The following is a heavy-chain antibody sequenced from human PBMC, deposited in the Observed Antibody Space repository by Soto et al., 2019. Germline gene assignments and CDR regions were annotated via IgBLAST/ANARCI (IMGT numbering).Heavy chain of an antibody. Sequence: SETLSLTCTVTGGAISGYYLTGMRQSAGGGLEWIGRIYSSGSTNYNPSLKSRVTISLDTSMNHFSLRLSSVTAADTAVYYCARGKRFSDWFDPWGQGTLVTVSS. CDR1: GGAISGYY. V-gene: IGHV4-4*07. J-gene: IGHJ5*02. CDR3: ARGKRFSDWFDP. D-gene: IGHD3-3*01. CDR2: IYSSGST.